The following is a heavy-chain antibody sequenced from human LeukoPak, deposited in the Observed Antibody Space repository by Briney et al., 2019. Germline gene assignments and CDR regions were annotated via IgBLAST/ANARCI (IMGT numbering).Heavy chain of an antibody. V-gene: IGHV3-23*01. CDR2: ISSSGESP. D-gene: IGHD5-24*01. Sequence: GGSLRLSCAASGFTFSRYAMSWVRQAPGKGLEWVCGISSSGESPYYADSGKGRFTISRDNSKNTLYLEINSLRAEDTAVYYCAKKSRDGYNPFDYLGQRTLVTVSS. J-gene: IGHJ4*02. CDR1: GFTFSRYA. CDR3: AKKSRDGYNPFDY.